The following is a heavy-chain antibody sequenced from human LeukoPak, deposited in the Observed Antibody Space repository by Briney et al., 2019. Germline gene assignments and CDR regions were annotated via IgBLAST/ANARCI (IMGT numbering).Heavy chain of an antibody. CDR3: ATIPAGGAYDV. CDR1: GFTFSSYE. D-gene: IGHD3-16*01. CDR2: ITSSCSTI. J-gene: IGHJ3*01. V-gene: IGHV3-48*03. Sequence: PGRSLRLSCAASGFTFSSYEMNWASQAPAKGLEWVSYITSSCSTIYYAESVKGRFTISRDNAKNSLYLQMTSLSAEETAVYYCATIPAGGAYDVWGQGTMVTVSA.